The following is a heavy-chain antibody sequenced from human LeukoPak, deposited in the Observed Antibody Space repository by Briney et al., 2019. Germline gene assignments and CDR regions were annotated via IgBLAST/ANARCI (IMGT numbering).Heavy chain of an antibody. CDR3: AKDPGAYGSGSQGVDY. J-gene: IGHJ4*02. CDR1: GFTFSSYA. D-gene: IGHD3-10*01. Sequence: GSLRLSCAASGFTFSSYALSWVRQAPGKGLEWVSAISGSGGSTYYADSVKGRFTISRDNSKNTLYLQMNSLRAEDTAVYYCAKDPGAYGSGSQGVDYWGQGTLVTVSS. V-gene: IGHV3-23*01. CDR2: ISGSGGST.